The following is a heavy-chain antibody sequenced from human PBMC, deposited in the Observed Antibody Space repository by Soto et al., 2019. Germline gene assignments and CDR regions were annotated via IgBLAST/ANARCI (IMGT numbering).Heavy chain of an antibody. J-gene: IGHJ3*02. Sequence: EVQLVESGGGLIQPGGSLRLSCAASGFTVSSNYMSWVRQAPGKGLEWVSVIYSGGSTYYADSVKGRFTISRDNSKNTLYLQMPSLTAEDTAVYYCARNYESTAGAAFDIWGQGPMVTVSS. CDR3: ARNYESTAGAAFDI. D-gene: IGHD3-22*01. CDR1: GFTVSSNY. V-gene: IGHV3-53*01. CDR2: IYSGGST.